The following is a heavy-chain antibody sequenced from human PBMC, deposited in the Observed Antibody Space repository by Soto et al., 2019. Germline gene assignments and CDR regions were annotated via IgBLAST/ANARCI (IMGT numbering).Heavy chain of an antibody. CDR3: AKERTPTXXXYYYGMDV. D-gene: IGHD1-7*01. CDR1: GFTFDDYA. Sequence: GGSLRLSCAASGFTFDDYAMHWVRQAPGKGLEWVSGISWNSGSIGYADSVKGRFTISRDNAKNSLYLQMNSLRAEDTALYYCAKERTPTXXXYYYGMDVWXXGTTVTXSX. V-gene: IGHV3-9*01. J-gene: IGHJ6*01. CDR2: ISWNSGSI.